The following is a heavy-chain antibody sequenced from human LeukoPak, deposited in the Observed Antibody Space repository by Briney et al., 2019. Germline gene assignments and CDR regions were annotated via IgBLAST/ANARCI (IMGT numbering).Heavy chain of an antibody. V-gene: IGHV3-33*08. CDR2: IWYDGGNK. Sequence: GGSLRLSCAASGFTFSSYAMHWVRQAPGKGLEWVAVIWYDGGNKYYADSVKGRFTISRDNSKNTLYLEMNSLRAEDTAVYYCARGLTQIPKLATGLGHWGQGTLVTVSS. D-gene: IGHD2-21*02. CDR1: GFTFSSYA. J-gene: IGHJ4*02. CDR3: ARGLTQIPKLATGLGH.